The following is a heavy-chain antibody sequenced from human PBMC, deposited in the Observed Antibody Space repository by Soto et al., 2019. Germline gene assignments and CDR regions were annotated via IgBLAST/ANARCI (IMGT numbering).Heavy chain of an antibody. CDR1: GFTFSSYS. V-gene: IGHV3-21*01. Sequence: EVQLVESGGGLVKPGGSLRLSCAASGFTFSSYSMNWVRQAPEKGLEWVSSISSSSSYIYYADSVKGRFTISRDNAKNSLYLQMNSLRAEDTAVYYCARAEYCSSTSCSFEDWFDPWGQGTLVTVSS. J-gene: IGHJ5*02. CDR2: ISSSSSYI. CDR3: ARAEYCSSTSCSFEDWFDP. D-gene: IGHD2-2*01.